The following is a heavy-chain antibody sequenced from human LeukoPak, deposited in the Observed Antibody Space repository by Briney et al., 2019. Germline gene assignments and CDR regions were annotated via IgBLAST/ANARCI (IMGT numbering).Heavy chain of an antibody. V-gene: IGHV3-43*01. Sequence: PGGSLRLSCAASGFTFDDYTMHWVRHAPGKGLEWVSLISWDGGSTYYADSVKGRFTISRDNAKNSLYLQMNSLRDEDTAVYYCARIRSGYYYDYWGQGTLVTVSS. J-gene: IGHJ4*02. D-gene: IGHD3-22*01. CDR1: GFTFDDYT. CDR3: ARIRSGYYYDY. CDR2: ISWDGGST.